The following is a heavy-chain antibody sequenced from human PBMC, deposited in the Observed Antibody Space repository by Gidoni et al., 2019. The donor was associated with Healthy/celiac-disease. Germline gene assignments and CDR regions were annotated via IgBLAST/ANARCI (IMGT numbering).Heavy chain of an antibody. CDR2: ICYSGST. Sequence: QLQLQESGPGLVKPSGPLSLPCTVSGGAISRSSYYWGWIRQPPGKGLEWIGSICYSGSTYYNPSLKSRYTISVDTSKNQFPLKLSSVTAADTAVYYCCIAAADYFDYWGQGPLVTVSS. J-gene: IGHJ4*02. V-gene: IGHV4-39*01. D-gene: IGHD6-13*01. CDR1: GGAISRSSYY. CDR3: CIAAADYFDY.